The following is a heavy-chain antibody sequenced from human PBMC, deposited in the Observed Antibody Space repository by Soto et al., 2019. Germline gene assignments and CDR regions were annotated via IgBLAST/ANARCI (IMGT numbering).Heavy chain of an antibody. V-gene: IGHV3-48*02. D-gene: IGHD3-10*01. CDR2: ISYSSGSI. J-gene: IGHJ4*02. CDR1: GFTFRNYG. Sequence: PGGSLRLSCAASGFTFRNYGMNWVRQVPGKGLEWVSYISYSSGSIYYADSVKGRFTISRDNAKNSLYLQMNSLRDEDTAVYYCARDELIGGNIVYWGQGNLVTVAS. CDR3: ARDELIGGNIVY.